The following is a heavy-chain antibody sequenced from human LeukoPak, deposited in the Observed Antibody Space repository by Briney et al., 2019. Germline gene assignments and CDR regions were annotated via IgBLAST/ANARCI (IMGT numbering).Heavy chain of an antibody. CDR3: ARGRCSSTSCYAGDAFDI. J-gene: IGHJ3*02. CDR1: GGSFSGYY. D-gene: IGHD2-2*01. CDR2: INHSGST. Sequence: SQTLSLTCAVYGGSFSGYYWSWIRQPPGKGLEWIGEINHSGSTNYNPSLRSRVTISVDTSKNQFSLKLSSVTAADTAVYYCARGRCSSTSCYAGDAFDIWGQGTMVTVSS. V-gene: IGHV4-34*01.